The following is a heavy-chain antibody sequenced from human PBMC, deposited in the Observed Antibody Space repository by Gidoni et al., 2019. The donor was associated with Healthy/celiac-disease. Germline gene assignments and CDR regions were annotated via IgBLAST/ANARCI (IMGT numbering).Heavy chain of an antibody. J-gene: IGHJ3*02. CDR1: GFSLSTSGVG. CDR2: IYWDDDK. CDR3: AHRYDYIWGSYRYTRAFDI. D-gene: IGHD3-16*02. V-gene: IGHV2-5*02. Sequence: QITLKESGPTLVKPTQTLTLTCTFSGFSLSTSGVGVGWILQPPGKALEWLALIYWDDDKRYSPSLKSRLTITKDISKNQVVLTMTNMDPVDTATNYCAHRYDYIWGSYRYTRAFDIWGQGTMVTVSS.